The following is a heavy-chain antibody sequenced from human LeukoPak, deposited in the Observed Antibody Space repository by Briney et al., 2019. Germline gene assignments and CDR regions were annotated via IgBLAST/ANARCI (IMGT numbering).Heavy chain of an antibody. CDR2: ITNDGNYE. J-gene: IGHJ4*02. CDR3: ARDSITGDNSLDF. D-gene: IGHD7-27*01. V-gene: IGHV3-33*05. Sequence: GGSLRLSCAASGFTFSTYGMHWVRQAPSKGLEWVAVITNDGNYEKYADAVRGRFTISRDNSKNTLYLQMNSLSAEDTAVYYCARDSITGDNSLDFWGRGTLVTVSS. CDR1: GFTFSTYG.